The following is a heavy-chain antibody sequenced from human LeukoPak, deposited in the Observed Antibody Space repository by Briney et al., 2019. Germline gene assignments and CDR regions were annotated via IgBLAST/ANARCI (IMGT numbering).Heavy chain of an antibody. Sequence: ETLSLTCTVSGGSISSSSYYWGWIRQPPGKGLEWIGSIYYSGSTYYNPSLKSRVTISVDTSKNQFSLKLSSVTAADTAVYYCARDQGSGMIVVKNWFDPWGQGTLVTVSS. CDR3: ARDQGSGMIVVKNWFDP. CDR2: IYYSGST. D-gene: IGHD3-22*01. J-gene: IGHJ5*02. CDR1: GGSISSSSYY. V-gene: IGHV4-39*07.